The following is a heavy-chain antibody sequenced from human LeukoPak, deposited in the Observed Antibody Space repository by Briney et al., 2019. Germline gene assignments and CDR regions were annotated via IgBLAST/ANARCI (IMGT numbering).Heavy chain of an antibody. J-gene: IGHJ3*02. CDR2: IYTSGST. CDR1: GGSISSYY. V-gene: IGHV4-4*07. CDR3: ARDSASSWYECAFDI. Sequence: SDTLSLTCTVSGGSISSYYWSWIRQPAGKGLEWIGRIYTSGSTNYNPSLKSRVTMSVDTSKNQFSLKLSSVTAADTAVYYCARDSASSWYECAFDIWGQGTMVAVSS. D-gene: IGHD6-13*01.